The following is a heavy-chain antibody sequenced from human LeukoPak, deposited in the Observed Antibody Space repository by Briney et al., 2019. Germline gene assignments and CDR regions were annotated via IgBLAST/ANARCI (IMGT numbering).Heavy chain of an antibody. CDR1: GYSFTYNW. Sequence: GESLKISCKGSGYSFTYNWIGWVRQMPGKGLEWMGIIYPGDSDTRYGPSFQGQVIISADKSISTAYLQWSSLKASDTAMYYCARRTSGSSSHFDYWGQGTLVTVSS. J-gene: IGHJ4*02. CDR3: ARRTSGSSSHFDY. CDR2: IYPGDSDT. D-gene: IGHD2-8*01. V-gene: IGHV5-51*01.